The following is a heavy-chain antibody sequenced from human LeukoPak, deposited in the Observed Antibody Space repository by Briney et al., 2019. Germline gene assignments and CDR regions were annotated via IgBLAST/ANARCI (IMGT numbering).Heavy chain of an antibody. D-gene: IGHD6-19*01. CDR3: ARSLQESGWPDAFDI. CDR2: ISAYNGNT. CDR1: GYTFTSYG. J-gene: IGHJ3*02. V-gene: IGHV1-18*01. Sequence: ASVKVSCKASGYTFTSYGISWVRQAPGQGLEWMGWISAYNGNTNYAQKFQGRVTMTRNTSISTAYMELSSLRSEDTAVYYCARSLQESGWPDAFDIWGQGTMVTVSS.